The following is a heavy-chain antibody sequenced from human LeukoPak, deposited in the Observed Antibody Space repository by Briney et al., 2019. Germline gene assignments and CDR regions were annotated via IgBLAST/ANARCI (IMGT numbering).Heavy chain of an antibody. CDR3: ASNLNSSSSYYYYGMDV. CDR1: GGTFSSYA. CDR2: IIPIFGTA. J-gene: IGHJ6*02. Sequence: VASVKVSCKASGGTFSSYAISWVRQAPGQGLEWMGGIIPIFGTANYAQKFQGRVTITADESTSTAYMELSSLRSEDTAVYYCASNLNSSSSYYYYGMDVWGQGTTVTVSS. V-gene: IGHV1-69*13. D-gene: IGHD6-6*01.